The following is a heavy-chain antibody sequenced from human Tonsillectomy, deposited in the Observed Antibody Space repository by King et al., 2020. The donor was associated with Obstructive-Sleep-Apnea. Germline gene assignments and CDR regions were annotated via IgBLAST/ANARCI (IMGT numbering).Heavy chain of an antibody. CDR1: GGSISSNTYF. V-gene: IGHV4-39*07. Sequence: QLQESGPGLVKPSETLSLTCTISGGSISSNTYFWGWLRLSPGKGLEWIAHVHYTGSTSYNPSLKSRVTISVDTSKNQLSLKLRSVTAADTAVYYCSKDGGSVTTAHAYWGHGTLVTVSS. CDR2: VHYTGST. CDR3: SKDGGSVTTAHAY. J-gene: IGHJ4*01. D-gene: IGHD4-17*01.